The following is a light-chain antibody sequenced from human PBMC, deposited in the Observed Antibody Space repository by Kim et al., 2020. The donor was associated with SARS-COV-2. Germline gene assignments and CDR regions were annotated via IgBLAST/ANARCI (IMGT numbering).Light chain of an antibody. CDR3: QAWDSSTEV. V-gene: IGLV3-1*01. Sequence: VSPGQTASITCFGDKLGDKYACWYQQKPGQSPVLVIYQDSKRPSGIPERFSGSNSGNTATLTISGTQAMDEADYYCQAWDSSTEVFGTGTKVTVL. CDR2: QDS. CDR1: KLGDKY. J-gene: IGLJ1*01.